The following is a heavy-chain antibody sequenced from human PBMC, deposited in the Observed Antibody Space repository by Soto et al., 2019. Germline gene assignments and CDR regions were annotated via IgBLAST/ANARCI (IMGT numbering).Heavy chain of an antibody. J-gene: IGHJ4*02. CDR3: ARVGLSDCSSGSCYSYDY. CDR1: GFTFSRYD. CDR2: IGAAGDT. D-gene: IGHD2-15*01. Sequence: EVQLVESGGGLVQPGGSLRLSCAASGFTFSRYDMHWVRQVTGKGLEWVSAIGAAGDTYYPGSVKGRFTISRENAKNSLYLQMNSLRAGDTAVYYCARVGLSDCSSGSCYSYDYWGQGTLVTVSS. V-gene: IGHV3-13*01.